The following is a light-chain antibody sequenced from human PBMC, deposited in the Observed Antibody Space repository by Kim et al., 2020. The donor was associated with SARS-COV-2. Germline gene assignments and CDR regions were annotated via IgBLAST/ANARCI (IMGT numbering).Light chain of an antibody. J-gene: IGLJ1*01. CDR3: QAWDSSTHNYV. Sequence: PRQTASIHFTGYKFGDKYVSWYEQKPGQSPLVVIYQDNQRPSGFPERFSVSNSGNTATLTISGTQAMDEADYYCQAWDSSTHNYVFGAGTKVTVL. CDR1: KFGDKY. CDR2: QDN. V-gene: IGLV3-1*01.